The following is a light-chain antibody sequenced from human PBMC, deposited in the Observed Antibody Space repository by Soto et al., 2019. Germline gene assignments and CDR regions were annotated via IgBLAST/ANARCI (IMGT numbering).Light chain of an antibody. V-gene: IGKV3D-15*01. Sequence: EIVMTQSPATLSVSPGERATLSCRASQSVSSNLAWYQQKPGQAPRLLIYGASIRATGIPARFSGSGSGTEFTFTISSLQSEDFAVYYCQQYNNWPRTFGQGTKVDI. CDR2: GAS. CDR3: QQYNNWPRT. CDR1: QSVSSN. J-gene: IGKJ1*01.